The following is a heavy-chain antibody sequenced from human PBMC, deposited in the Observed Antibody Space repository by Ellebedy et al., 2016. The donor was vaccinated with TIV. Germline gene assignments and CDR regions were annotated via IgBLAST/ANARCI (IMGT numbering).Heavy chain of an antibody. D-gene: IGHD5-18*01. Sequence: AASVKVSCKASGYTFTSYGISWVRQAPGQGLEWMGWISAYNNNTNFAQKFQGRVTMFTDASTSTAYMELRSLRSDDTAVYYCARDLRQIWLLMAPFDYWGQGTLVTVSS. CDR2: ISAYNNNT. CDR1: GYTFTSYG. V-gene: IGHV1-18*01. J-gene: IGHJ4*02. CDR3: ARDLRQIWLLMAPFDY.